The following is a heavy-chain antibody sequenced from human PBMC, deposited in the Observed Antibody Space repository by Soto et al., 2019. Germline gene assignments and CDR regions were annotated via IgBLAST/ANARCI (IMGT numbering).Heavy chain of an antibody. V-gene: IGHV4-4*02. D-gene: IGHD6-13*01. CDR1: GGSIISSNW. J-gene: IGHJ4*02. CDR2: IYFRGNT. Sequence: QVQLQESGPGLVKPSETLSLTCAVSGGSIISSNWWTWVRQPPGKGLEWIGEIYFRGNTNYNPSLNGPDTISLDKTNNPFSLKLISVTAADTAIYYCARDPSGASSSSYSGIDFWGQGSLVTVSS. CDR3: ARDPSGASSSSYSGIDF.